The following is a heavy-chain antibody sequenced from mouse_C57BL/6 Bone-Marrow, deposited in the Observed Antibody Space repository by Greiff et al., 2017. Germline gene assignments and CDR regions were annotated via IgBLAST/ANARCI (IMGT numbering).Heavy chain of an antibody. CDR2: ILPGSGST. CDR1: GYTFTGYW. D-gene: IGHD1-1*01. CDR3: ARSANYYGSSLVFDY. Sequence: VQLQQSGAELMKPGASVKLSCKATGYTFTGYWIEWVKQRPGHGLEWIGEILPGSGSTNYNEKFKGKATFTADTSSNTAYMQLSSLTTEDSAIYDCARSANYYGSSLVFDYWGQGTTLTVSS. J-gene: IGHJ2*01. V-gene: IGHV1-9*01.